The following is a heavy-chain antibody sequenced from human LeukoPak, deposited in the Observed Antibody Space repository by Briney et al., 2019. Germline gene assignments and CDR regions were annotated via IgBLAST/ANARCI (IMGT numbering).Heavy chain of an antibody. J-gene: IGHJ3*02. D-gene: IGHD4-11*01. CDR2: IKQDGSEK. Sequence: PGGSLRLSCAASGFTFSSYWMNWVRQAPGKGLEWVANIKQDGSEKNYVDSVRGRFTISRDNAKNSLYLQVNSLRVEDTAVYYCARGSNSAFDIWGQGTLVTVSS. V-gene: IGHV3-7*01. CDR1: GFTFSSYW. CDR3: ARGSNSAFDI.